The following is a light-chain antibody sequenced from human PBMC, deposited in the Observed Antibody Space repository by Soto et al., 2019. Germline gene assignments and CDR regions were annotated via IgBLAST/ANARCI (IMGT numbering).Light chain of an antibody. J-gene: IGKJ5*01. Sequence: DIRVTHSPSSLSASVGDRVTITCRTSQNISSHFNWYRQKPGKAPKLLIHAASTLQSGVPSTFSGSGSGTDFTLTISRLQPEDFATYFCQQSYSIPITFGQGTRLEIK. V-gene: IGKV1-39*01. CDR3: QQSYSIPIT. CDR1: QNISSH. CDR2: AAS.